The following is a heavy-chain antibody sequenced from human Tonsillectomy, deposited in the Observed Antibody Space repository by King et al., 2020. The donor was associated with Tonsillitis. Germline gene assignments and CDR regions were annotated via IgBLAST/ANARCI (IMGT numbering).Heavy chain of an antibody. Sequence: VQLVESGGGLVQPGGSLRLSCAASGFTFSSYAMSWVRQAPGKGLEWVSAISGSGGSTYYADSVKGRFTISRDNSKNTLYLQMNSLRAEDTAVYYCAKDPAPYYYDSSGYPSFDYWGHGTLVTVSS. D-gene: IGHD3-22*01. CDR3: AKDPAPYYYDSSGYPSFDY. J-gene: IGHJ4*01. CDR2: ISGSGGST. CDR1: GFTFSSYA. V-gene: IGHV3-23*04.